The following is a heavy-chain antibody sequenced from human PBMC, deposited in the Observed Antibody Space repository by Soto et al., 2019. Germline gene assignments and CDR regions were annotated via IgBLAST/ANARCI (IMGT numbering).Heavy chain of an antibody. CDR2: INHSGST. V-gene: IGHV4-34*01. CDR1: GGSFSGYY. Sequence: QVQLQQWGAGLLKPSETLSLTCAVYGGSFSGYYWSWIRQPPGKGLEWIGEINHSGSTNYNPSLKSRVTISVDTSKNQFSLKLSSVTAADTAVYYCARVSALALAALDYWGQGTLVTVSS. CDR3: ARVSALALAALDY. D-gene: IGHD6-6*01. J-gene: IGHJ4*02.